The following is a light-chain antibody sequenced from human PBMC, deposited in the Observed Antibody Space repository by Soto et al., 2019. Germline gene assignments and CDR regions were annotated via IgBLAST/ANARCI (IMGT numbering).Light chain of an antibody. CDR1: SSDVGGYKY. V-gene: IGLV2-14*01. J-gene: IGLJ1*01. CDR2: EVS. Sequence: QSALTQPASVSGSPGQSITISCTGTSSDVGGYKYDSWYQQYPGKAPKLMMYEVSNRPSGVSNRFSGSKSGNTASLTISGLQAEDEADYYCSSYTTSSPCVFGTGTKLTVL. CDR3: SSYTTSSPCV.